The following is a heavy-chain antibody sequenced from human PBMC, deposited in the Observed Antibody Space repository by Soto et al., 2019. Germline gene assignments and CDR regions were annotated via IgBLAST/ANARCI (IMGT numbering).Heavy chain of an antibody. D-gene: IGHD2-21*01. CDR3: ARVLIEGFDP. J-gene: IGHJ5*02. CDR2: IYNSGDT. CDR1: GGSISSYY. V-gene: IGHV4-4*07. Sequence: SETLSLTCTVSGGSISSYYWTWVRQPAGKGLEWIGRIYNSGDTNYDPSLKSRVTMSVDASKNQFSLKLSSVTAADAAVYYCARVLIEGFDPWGQGTLVTVSS.